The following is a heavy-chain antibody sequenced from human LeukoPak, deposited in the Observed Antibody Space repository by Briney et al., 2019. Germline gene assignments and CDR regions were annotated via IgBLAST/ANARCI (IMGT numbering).Heavy chain of an antibody. V-gene: IGHV4-38-2*02. J-gene: IGHJ4*02. D-gene: IGHD1-14*01. CDR1: GYSISSGYY. CDR2: IYHSGST. Sequence: SETLSLTCTVSGYSISSGYYWGWIRQPPGKGLGWIGSIYHSGSTYYNPSLKSRVTISVDTSKNQFSLKLSSVTAADTAVYYCARVSMEPERALFDYWGQGTLVTVSS. CDR3: ARVSMEPERALFDY.